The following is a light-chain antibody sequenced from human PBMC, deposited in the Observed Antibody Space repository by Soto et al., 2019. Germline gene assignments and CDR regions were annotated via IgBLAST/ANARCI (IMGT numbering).Light chain of an antibody. CDR2: AAS. J-gene: IGKJ5*01. V-gene: IGKV1-9*01. Sequence: HLTQSPSTLPASVGDSLAITCRASQGISSYLAWYQQKPGKAPKLLIYAASTLQSGVPSRFSGSGSGTDFTLTISSLQPEDFATYYCQQSYTTPITFGQGTRLEIK. CDR3: QQSYTTPIT. CDR1: QGISSY.